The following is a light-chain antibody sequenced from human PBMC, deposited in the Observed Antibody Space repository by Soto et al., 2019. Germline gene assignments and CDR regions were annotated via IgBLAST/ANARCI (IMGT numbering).Light chain of an antibody. CDR3: QQYHNWPIT. CDR1: QSVSSN. J-gene: IGKJ5*01. CDR2: DAS. Sequence: EIVMRQAAATRRFSPWESATLSCRASQSVSSNLAWHQQKPGQAPRILMYDASTRATGISARFSGSGSGTEFTLTFSSLKSEDFAVYYCQQYHNWPITFRQGTRLEIK. V-gene: IGKV3-15*01.